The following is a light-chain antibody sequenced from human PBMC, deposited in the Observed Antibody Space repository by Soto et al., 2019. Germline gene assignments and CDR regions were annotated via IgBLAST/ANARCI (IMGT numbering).Light chain of an antibody. V-gene: IGLV2-11*01. Sequence: QSALTQPRSVSGSPGQSVTISCSGTSSDVGGYEYVSWYQQHPGKAPRLLIYHVGQRPSGVPDRFPGSKSGTTASLTISGLQADDEAEYFCSSYTAGRTVVFGGGTQLTVL. CDR1: SSDVGGYEY. CDR3: SSYTAGRTVV. J-gene: IGLJ2*01. CDR2: HVG.